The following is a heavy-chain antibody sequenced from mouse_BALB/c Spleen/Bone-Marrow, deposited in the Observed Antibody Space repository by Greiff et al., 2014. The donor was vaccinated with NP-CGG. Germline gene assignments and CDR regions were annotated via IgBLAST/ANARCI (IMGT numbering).Heavy chain of an antibody. J-gene: IGHJ4*01. CDR3: AREPHYYAMDY. CDR2: IWGDGST. CDR1: GFSLTGYG. V-gene: IGHV2-6-7*01. Sequence: VQLQESGPGLVAPSQSLSITCTVSGFSLTGYGVNWVRQPPGKGLEWLGMIWGDGSTDYNSALKSRLNISKDNSKSQVFLKMNSLQTDDTARYYCAREPHYYAMDYWGQGTSVTVSS.